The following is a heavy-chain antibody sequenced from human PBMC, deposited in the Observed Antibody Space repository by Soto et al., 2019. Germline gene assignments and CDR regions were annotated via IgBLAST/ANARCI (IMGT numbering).Heavy chain of an antibody. CDR3: ARELPPASSSWQKLDYYYYGMDV. J-gene: IGHJ6*02. CDR2: IGTAGDT. V-gene: IGHV3-13*01. CDR1: GFTFSSYD. D-gene: IGHD6-13*01. Sequence: PGGSLRLSCAASGFTFSSYDMHWVRQATGKGLGWVSAIGTAGDTYYPGSVKGRFTISRENAKDSLYLQMNSLRAEDTAVYYCARELPPASSSWQKLDYYYYGMDVWGQGTTVTVSS.